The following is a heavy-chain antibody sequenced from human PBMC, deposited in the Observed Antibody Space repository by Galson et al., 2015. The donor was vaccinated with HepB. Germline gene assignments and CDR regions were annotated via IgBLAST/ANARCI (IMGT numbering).Heavy chain of an antibody. CDR3: ARSLGYCSSVTCHVSWFDL. J-gene: IGHJ5*02. Sequence: ETLSLTCTVSGGSIDSSSYYWGWIRQPPGKGLEWIGSIYYSGSTYHNPSLKSRVTITVDTSKNQFSLKLTSVTAADTAVYYCARSLGYCSSVTCHVSWFDLWGQGTLVTVSS. D-gene: IGHD2-2*01. CDR1: GGSIDSSSYY. CDR2: IYYSGST. V-gene: IGHV4-39*07.